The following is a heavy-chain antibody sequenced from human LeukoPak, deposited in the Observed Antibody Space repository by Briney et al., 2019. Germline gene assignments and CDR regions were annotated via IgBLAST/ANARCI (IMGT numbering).Heavy chain of an antibody. CDR3: ARVGGPEPSSRGGDPAFPYSYNWFDP. V-gene: IGHV1-69*04. Sequence: EASVKVPCKASGGTFSSYAISWVRQAPGQGLEWMGRIIPILGIANYAQKFQGRVTITADKSTSTAYMELSSLRSEDTAVYYCARVGGPEPSSRGGDPAFPYSYNWFDPWGQGTLVTVSS. D-gene: IGHD1-14*01. J-gene: IGHJ5*02. CDR1: GGTFSSYA. CDR2: IIPILGIA.